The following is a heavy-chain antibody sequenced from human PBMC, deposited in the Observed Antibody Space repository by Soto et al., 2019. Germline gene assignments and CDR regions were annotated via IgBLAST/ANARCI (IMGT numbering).Heavy chain of an antibody. J-gene: IGHJ4*02. CDR3: ARFSGYSYFDY. V-gene: IGHV4-30-2*01. Sequence: QLQLQEPGSGLVKPSQTLSLTCAVRGGSISSGGYSWSWIRQPPAKGLEWIGYIYHSGSTYYNPSLKSRVTISVDRSKNQFSLKLSSVTAADTAVYYCARFSGYSYFDYWGQGTLVTVSS. D-gene: IGHD3-22*01. CDR2: IYHSGST. CDR1: GGSISSGGYS.